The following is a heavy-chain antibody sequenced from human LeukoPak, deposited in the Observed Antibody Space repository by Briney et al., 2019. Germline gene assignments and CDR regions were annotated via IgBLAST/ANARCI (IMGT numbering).Heavy chain of an antibody. J-gene: IGHJ6*02. CDR2: IKQDGSEK. V-gene: IGHV3-7*01. D-gene: IGHD2-2*01. CDR1: GFTVSSNY. CDR3: ARDLGYCSSTSCVNYYYYGMDV. Sequence: GGSLRLSCAASGFTVSSNYMSWVRQAPGKGLEWVANIKQDGSEKYYVDSVKGRFTISRDNAKNSLYLQMNSLRAEDTAVYYCARDLGYCSSTSCVNYYYYGMDVWGQGTTVTVS.